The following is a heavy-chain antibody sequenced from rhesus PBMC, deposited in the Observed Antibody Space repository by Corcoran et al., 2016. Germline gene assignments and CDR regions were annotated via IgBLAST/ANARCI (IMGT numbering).Heavy chain of an antibody. CDR3: ARGRENRFDV. V-gene: IGHV2S1*01. CDR1: GFSLSTSGMG. J-gene: IGHJ5-1*01. Sequence: QVTLKESGPALVKPTQTLTLTCPFSGFSLSTSGMGVGWIRQPPGKALEWLASIYWDDHKYYSTSLKSRLTISKDTSKNQVVLTMTNMDPVDTASYYCARGRENRFDVWGPGVLVTVSS. D-gene: IGHD1-44*01. CDR2: IYWDDHK.